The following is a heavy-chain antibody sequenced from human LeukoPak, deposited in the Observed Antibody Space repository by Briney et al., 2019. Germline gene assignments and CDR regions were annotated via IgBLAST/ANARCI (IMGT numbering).Heavy chain of an antibody. V-gene: IGHV4-34*01. Sequence: SETLSLTCAVYGGSFSGYYWSWIRQPPGKGLEWIGEINHSGSTNYNPSLKSRVTISVDTCKNQFSLKLSSVTAADTAVYYCARGVYYFDYWGQGTLVTVSS. CDR3: ARGVYYFDY. CDR2: INHSGST. J-gene: IGHJ4*02. CDR1: GGSFSGYY.